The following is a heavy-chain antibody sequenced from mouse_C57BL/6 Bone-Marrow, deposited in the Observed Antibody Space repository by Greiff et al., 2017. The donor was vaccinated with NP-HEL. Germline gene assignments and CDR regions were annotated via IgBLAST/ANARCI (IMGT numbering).Heavy chain of an antibody. CDR3: ARRVANWDDAMDY. Sequence: QVQLPQPGAELVKPGASVKLSCKASGYTFTSYWMHWVKQRPGQGLEWIGMIHPNSGSTNYNEKFKSKATLTVDKSSSTAYMQLSSLTSEDSAVYYCARRVANWDDAMDYWGQGTSVTVSS. CDR1: GYTFTSYW. D-gene: IGHD4-1*01. V-gene: IGHV1-64*01. J-gene: IGHJ4*01. CDR2: IHPNSGST.